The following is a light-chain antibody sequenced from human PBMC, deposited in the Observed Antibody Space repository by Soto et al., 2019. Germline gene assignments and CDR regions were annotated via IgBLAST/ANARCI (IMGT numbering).Light chain of an antibody. J-gene: IGLJ1*01. V-gene: IGLV2-18*02. CDR3: SPYTSSTIVYI. Sequence: QSALTQPPSVSGSPGQSVTISCTGTSSDVGNYNRVSWFQQPPGTAPKLMIYEVSNRPSGVPDRFSGSKSGNTASLTISGLQAEDEADYYCSPYTSSTIVYIFGSGTKVSIL. CDR2: EVS. CDR1: SSDVGNYNR.